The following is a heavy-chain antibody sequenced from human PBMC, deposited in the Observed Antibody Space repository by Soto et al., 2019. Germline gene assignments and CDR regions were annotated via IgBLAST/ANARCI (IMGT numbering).Heavy chain of an antibody. CDR3: TTDRGKLVFDTTAGPRVEYSYYYYGMDV. V-gene: IGHV3-15*01. CDR2: IKTKTDDGAT. Sequence: LRLSCTASGFTFSHAWMTWVRQAPGRGLEWVGRIKTKTDDGATDYAASVKGRFTISRDDSTNMVSLQMNSLRIEDTAVYCCTTDRGKLVFDTTAGPRVEYSYYYYGMDVWGQGTTVTVSS. CDR1: GFTFSHAW. J-gene: IGHJ6*02. D-gene: IGHD1-1*01.